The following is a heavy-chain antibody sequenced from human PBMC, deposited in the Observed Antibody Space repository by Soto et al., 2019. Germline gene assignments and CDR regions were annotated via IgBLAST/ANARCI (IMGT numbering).Heavy chain of an antibody. CDR1: GGYISSYY. V-gene: IGHV4-59*01. Sequence: SETLSLTCTVSGGYISSYYWSWIRQPPGKGLEWIGYIHYSGSTNHNPSLKSRVTISVDTSKNQISLKLRSVTAADTAVYYCARVLFGRGNWFDPWGQGTLVTVSS. CDR3: ARVLFGRGNWFDP. D-gene: IGHD3-3*01. J-gene: IGHJ5*02. CDR2: IHYSGST.